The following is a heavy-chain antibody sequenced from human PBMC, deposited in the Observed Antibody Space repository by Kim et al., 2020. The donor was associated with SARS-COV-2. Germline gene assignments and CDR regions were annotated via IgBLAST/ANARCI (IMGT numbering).Heavy chain of an antibody. CDR3: ARHLAEYQQYYYYGMDV. J-gene: IGHJ6*02. Sequence: GGSLRLSCAASGFAFNTYTVNWVRQAPGKGLEWVSSISSSSSYIYYADSVEGRFTISRDNAKNSLYLQMNSLRAEDTAVYYCARHLAEYQQYYYYGMDVWGHGTTVTVSS. V-gene: IGHV3-21*06. D-gene: IGHD2-2*01. CDR1: GFAFNTYT. CDR2: ISSSSSYI.